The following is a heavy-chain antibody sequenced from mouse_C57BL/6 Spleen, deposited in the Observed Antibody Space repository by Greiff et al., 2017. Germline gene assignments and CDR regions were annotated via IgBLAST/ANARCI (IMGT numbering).Heavy chain of an antibody. CDR2: INPNNGGT. Sequence: EVQLQQSGPELVKPGASVKMSCKASGYTFTDYYMHWVKQSHGKSLEWIGYINPNNGGTSYNQKFKGKATLTVNKSSSAAYMALRSLTSEDTAVYYCASEALYYGSGHWYCDVWGTGTTVTVSS. D-gene: IGHD1-1*01. CDR1: GYTFTDYY. J-gene: IGHJ1*03. V-gene: IGHV1-22*01. CDR3: ASEALYYGSGHWYCDV.